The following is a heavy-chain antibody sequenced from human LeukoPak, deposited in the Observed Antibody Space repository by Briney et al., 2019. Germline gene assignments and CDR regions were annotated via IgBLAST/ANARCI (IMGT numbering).Heavy chain of an antibody. CDR2: INAGNGNT. D-gene: IGHD6-6*01. CDR1: GYTFTRYA. J-gene: IGHJ3*02. CDR3: ARSAYSSSSLVGAFDI. V-gene: IGHV1-3*01. Sequence: GASVKVSCKASGYTFTRYAMHWVRQAPGQRPEWMGWINAGNGNTKYSQKFQGRVTITRDTSASTAYMELSSLRSEDTAVYYCARSAYSSSSLVGAFDIWGQGTMVTVSS.